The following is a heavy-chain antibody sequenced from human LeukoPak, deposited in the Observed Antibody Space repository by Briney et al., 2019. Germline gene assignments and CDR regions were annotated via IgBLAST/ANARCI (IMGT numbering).Heavy chain of an antibody. CDR1: GFTFSSYG. J-gene: IGHJ3*02. CDR3: ARDLDGYSSGWSLDGFDI. V-gene: IGHV3-33*01. Sequence: GGSLRLSCAASGFTFSSYGMHWVRQAPGKGLEWVANIWYDGRYKYYADSVKGRFTISRDNSKNTLYLQMDSLRAEDTAVYYCARDLDGYSSGWSLDGFDIWGQGTMVTVSS. CDR2: IWYDGRYK. D-gene: IGHD6-19*01.